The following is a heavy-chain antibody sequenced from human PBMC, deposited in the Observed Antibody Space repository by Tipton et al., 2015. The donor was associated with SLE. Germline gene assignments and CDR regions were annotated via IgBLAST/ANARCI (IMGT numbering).Heavy chain of an antibody. CDR1: GFTFDDYG. J-gene: IGHJ4*02. CDR2: INWNGGST. Sequence: SLRLSCAASGFTFDDYGMSWVRQAPGKGLEWVSGINWNGGSTGYADSVKGRFTISRDNAKNSLYLQMNSPRAEDTAVYYCARDSRSIVGATGFDYWGQGTLVTVSS. D-gene: IGHD1-26*01. V-gene: IGHV3-20*04. CDR3: ARDSRSIVGATGFDY.